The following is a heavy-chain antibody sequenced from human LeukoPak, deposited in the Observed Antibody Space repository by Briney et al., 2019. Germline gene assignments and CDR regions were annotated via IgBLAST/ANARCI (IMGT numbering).Heavy chain of an antibody. Sequence: SVKVSCKASGGTFSSYAISWVRQAPGQGLEWMGRIIPILGIANYAQKFQGRVTITADKSTSTAYMELSSLRSEGTAVYYCARFRVRTGDDAFDIWGQGTMVTVSS. V-gene: IGHV1-69*04. J-gene: IGHJ3*02. CDR3: ARFRVRTGDDAFDI. CDR1: GGTFSSYA. CDR2: IIPILGIA. D-gene: IGHD3-16*01.